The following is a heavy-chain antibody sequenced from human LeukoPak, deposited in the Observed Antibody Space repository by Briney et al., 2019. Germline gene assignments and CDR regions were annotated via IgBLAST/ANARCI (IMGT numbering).Heavy chain of an antibody. CDR2: LSGRGITT. J-gene: IGHJ4*01. Sequence: GGSLRLSCAASGFTSSNSAMRWVRQAPGKGLEWVLTLSGRGITTYYADSVKGRFTISRDNSKNTLYLQMNSLRAEDTAVYYCAKGIYSSGWSYFDYWGHGTLVTVSS. V-gene: IGHV3-23*01. CDR1: GFTSSNSA. D-gene: IGHD6-19*01. CDR3: AKGIYSSGWSYFDY.